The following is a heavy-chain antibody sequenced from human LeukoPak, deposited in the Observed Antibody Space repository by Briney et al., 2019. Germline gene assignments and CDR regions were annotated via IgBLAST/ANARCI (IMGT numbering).Heavy chain of an antibody. Sequence: GGSLRLSCAASGFTFSNYLVHWVRQAPGKGLVWVSRINPDGSTINYADSVKGRFTISRDNAKNTPYLQMNSLRAEDTAVYYCATAGNYRFDYWGQGTLVTVSS. CDR1: GFTFSNYL. CDR2: INPDGSTI. J-gene: IGHJ4*02. V-gene: IGHV3-74*01. D-gene: IGHD1-7*01. CDR3: ATAGNYRFDY.